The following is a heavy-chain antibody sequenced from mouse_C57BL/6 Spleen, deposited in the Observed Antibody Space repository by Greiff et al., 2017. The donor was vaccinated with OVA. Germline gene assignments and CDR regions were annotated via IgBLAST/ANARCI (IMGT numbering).Heavy chain of an antibody. J-gene: IGHJ3*01. D-gene: IGHD4-1*01. CDR2: IDPSDSYT. Sequence: VQLQQPGAELVMPGASVKLSCKASGYTFTSYWMHWVKQRPGQGLEWIGEIDPSDSYTNYNQKFKGKSTLTVDKSSSTAYMQLSSLTSEDSAVEYWARGALTAWFAYWGQGTLVTVSA. CDR3: ARGALTAWFAY. V-gene: IGHV1-69*01. CDR1: GYTFTSYW.